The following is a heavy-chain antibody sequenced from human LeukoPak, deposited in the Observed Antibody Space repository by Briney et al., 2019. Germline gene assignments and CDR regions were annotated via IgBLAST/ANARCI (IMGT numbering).Heavy chain of an antibody. CDR2: IYYSGST. D-gene: IGHD3-10*01. J-gene: IGHJ5*02. CDR1: GGSISSYY. V-gene: IGHV4-59*01. Sequence: SKTLSLTCTVSGGSISSYYWSWIRQPPGKGLEWIGYIYYSGSTNYNPSLKSRVTISVDTSKNQFSLKLSSVTAADTAVYYCARSKTWFGESEPFDPWGQGTLVTVSS. CDR3: ARSKTWFGESEPFDP.